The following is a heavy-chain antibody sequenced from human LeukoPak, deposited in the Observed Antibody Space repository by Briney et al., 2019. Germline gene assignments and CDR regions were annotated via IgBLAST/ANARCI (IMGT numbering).Heavy chain of an antibody. J-gene: IGHJ4*02. D-gene: IGHD3-22*01. V-gene: IGHV3-7*01. Sequence: PGGSLRLSCAASGFTFSSYAMSWVRQAPGKGLEWVANIKEDGSEKYYMDSVKGRFTISRDNAKNSLYLQMSSLRAEDTAVYYCAREYYYDSSGYGSFGYWGQGTLVTVSS. CDR2: IKEDGSEK. CDR1: GFTFSSYA. CDR3: AREYYYDSSGYGSFGY.